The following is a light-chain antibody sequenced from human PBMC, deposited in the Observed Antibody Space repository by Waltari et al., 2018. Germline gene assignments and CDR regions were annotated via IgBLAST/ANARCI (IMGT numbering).Light chain of an antibody. CDR1: QSISNW. CDR2: KAS. CDR3: QQYNGYST. V-gene: IGKV1-5*03. Sequence: DIQMTQSPSNLSASVGDRVIITCRASQSISNWLAWYQQKPGEAPKLLIYKASSLESGVPSRLSGSGSGTEFTLTITSLQPDDFATYYCQQYNGYSTFGQGTKVEVE. J-gene: IGKJ1*01.